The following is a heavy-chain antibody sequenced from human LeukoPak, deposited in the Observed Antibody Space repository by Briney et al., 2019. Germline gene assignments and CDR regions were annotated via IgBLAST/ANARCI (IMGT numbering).Heavy chain of an antibody. D-gene: IGHD3-22*01. J-gene: IGHJ4*02. CDR1: GGSISSYY. V-gene: IGHV4-59*01. CDR2: IYYSGST. Sequence: SETLSLTCTVSGGSISSYYWNWIRQPPGKGLEGIGYIYYSGSTNYNPSLKSRVTISVDTSKNQFSLKLSSVTAADTAVYYCARVVDYDSSGYFRYYFDYWGQGTLVTVSS. CDR3: ARVVDYDSSGYFRYYFDY.